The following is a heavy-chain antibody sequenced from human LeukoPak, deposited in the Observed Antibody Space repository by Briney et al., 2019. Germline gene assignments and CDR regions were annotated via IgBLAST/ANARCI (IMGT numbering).Heavy chain of an antibody. CDR3: AREVRGDYYFDY. Sequence: SETLSLTCTVSGGSISSYYWSWIRQPPGKGLEWIGYIYYSGSTNYNPSLKSRATISVDTSKNQFSLKLSPVTAADTAVYYCAREVRGDYYFDYWGQGTLVTVSS. CDR1: GGSISSYY. V-gene: IGHV4-59*01. CDR2: IYYSGST. D-gene: IGHD4-17*01. J-gene: IGHJ4*02.